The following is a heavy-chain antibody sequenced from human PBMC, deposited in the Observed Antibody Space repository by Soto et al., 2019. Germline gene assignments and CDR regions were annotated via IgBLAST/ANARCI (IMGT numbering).Heavy chain of an antibody. V-gene: IGHV1-8*01. CDR1: GYTFTSYD. Sequence: ASVKVSCKASGYTFTSYDINWVRQATGQGLEWMGWMNPNSGNTGYAQKFQGRVTMTRNTSISTAYMELSSLRSEDTAVYYCARATKGWGSKTTILDYYYYGMDVWGQGTTVTVSS. J-gene: IGHJ6*02. CDR3: ARATKGWGSKTTILDYYYYGMDV. CDR2: MNPNSGNT. D-gene: IGHD3-16*01.